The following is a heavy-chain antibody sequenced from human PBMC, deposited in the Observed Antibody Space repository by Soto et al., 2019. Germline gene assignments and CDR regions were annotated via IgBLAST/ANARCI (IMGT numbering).Heavy chain of an antibody. Sequence: QVQLVQSGAEVTKPGSSVKVSCKASGGTFSSYTISWVRQAPGQGLEWMGRIIPILGIANYAQKFQGRVTITAEKSTSTDNMELSSLRSEDTAVYYCARDKGGDCSGGSCHHDGYWGQGTLVTVSS. CDR1: GGTFSSYT. CDR3: ARDKGGDCSGGSCHHDGY. V-gene: IGHV1-69*08. J-gene: IGHJ4*02. D-gene: IGHD2-15*01. CDR2: IIPILGIA.